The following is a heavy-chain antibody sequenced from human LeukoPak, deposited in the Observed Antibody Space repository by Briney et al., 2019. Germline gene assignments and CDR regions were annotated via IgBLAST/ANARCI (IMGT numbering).Heavy chain of an antibody. Sequence: ASVKVSCKASGYTFTAYHMHWVRQAPGQGLEWMGRINPNSGDTNYAQKFQGRVTMTRDTSISTAYMELSRLRSDDTAVYYCTRDYCSSTSCLFDYWGQGTLVSVSS. CDR2: INPNSGDT. CDR1: GYTFTAYH. J-gene: IGHJ4*02. V-gene: IGHV1-2*06. CDR3: TRDYCSSTSCLFDY. D-gene: IGHD2-2*01.